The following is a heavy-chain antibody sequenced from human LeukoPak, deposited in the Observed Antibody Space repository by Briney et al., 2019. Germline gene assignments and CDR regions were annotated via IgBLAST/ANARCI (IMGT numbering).Heavy chain of an antibody. CDR2: IKQDGSEK. CDR1: GFTFSSYW. Sequence: QSGGSLRLSCAASGFTFSSYWMSWVRQAPGKGLEWVANIKQDGSEKYYVDSVKGRFTISRDNAKNSLYLQMNSLRAEDTAVYYCAREKQIGYSSSWYGSDYYYYYMDVWGKGTTVTVSS. V-gene: IGHV3-7*01. D-gene: IGHD6-13*01. J-gene: IGHJ6*03. CDR3: AREKQIGYSSSWYGSDYYYYYMDV.